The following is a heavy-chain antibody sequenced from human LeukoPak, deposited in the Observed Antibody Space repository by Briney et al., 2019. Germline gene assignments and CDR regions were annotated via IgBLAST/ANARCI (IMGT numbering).Heavy chain of an antibody. D-gene: IGHD1-26*01. V-gene: IGHV3-43D*03. Sequence: PGGSLRLSCAASGFTFDDYAMHWVRQAPGKGLEWVSLISWDGGSTYYADSVKGRFTISRDNSKNSLYLQMNSLRAEDTALYYCAKEGSIKSRDYYYYMDVWGKGTTVTVSS. CDR2: ISWDGGST. CDR3: AKEGSIKSRDYYYYMDV. J-gene: IGHJ6*03. CDR1: GFTFDDYA.